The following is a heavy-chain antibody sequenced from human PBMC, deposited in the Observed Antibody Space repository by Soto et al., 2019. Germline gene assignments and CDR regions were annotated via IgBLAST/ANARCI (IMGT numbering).Heavy chain of an antibody. Sequence: QVQLVQSGAEVKRPGSSVKVSCKASGDTFAFHSINWVRQAPGLGLEWTGRINPILSMSNYAQRFQGRVTMTADKSTSTAYMVLSRLRSEDTAIYYCATSYGSGYRAFDYWGQGALVTVSS. CDR1: GDTFAFHS. J-gene: IGHJ4*02. CDR3: ATSYGSGYRAFDY. D-gene: IGHD3-10*01. V-gene: IGHV1-69*02. CDR2: INPILSMS.